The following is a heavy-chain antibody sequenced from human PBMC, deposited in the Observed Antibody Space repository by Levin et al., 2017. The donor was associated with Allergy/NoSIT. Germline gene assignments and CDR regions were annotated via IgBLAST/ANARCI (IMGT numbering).Heavy chain of an antibody. CDR2: ISSSSSSI. J-gene: IGHJ3*02. D-gene: IGHD2/OR15-2a*01. CDR1: GVAFSSYS. V-gene: IGHV3-48*02. Sequence: QTGGSLRLSCVASGVAFSSYSMNWVRQAPGKGLEWISYISSSSSSIDYADSVKGRFTISRDNAKNSLFLQMNSLRDEDTAVYFCAGMKRNIRQAFGIWGQGTMVTVSS. CDR3: AGMKRNIRQAFGI.